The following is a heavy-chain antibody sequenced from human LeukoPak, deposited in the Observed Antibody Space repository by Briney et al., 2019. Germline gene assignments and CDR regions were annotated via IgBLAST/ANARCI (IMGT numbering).Heavy chain of an antibody. CDR1: GGSISNHY. V-gene: IGHV4-4*07. Sequence: SETLSLTCTVSGGSISNHYWSWIRQPAGKGLEWIGRVFSSGSTNYNPSLKSRVTMSVDTSNNQFSLKLSSVTAADTAVYYCARDHPYSISTGHIYYFDYWGQGSLVTVSS. J-gene: IGHJ4*02. CDR2: VFSSGST. CDR3: ARDHPYSISTGHIYYFDY. D-gene: IGHD1-26*01.